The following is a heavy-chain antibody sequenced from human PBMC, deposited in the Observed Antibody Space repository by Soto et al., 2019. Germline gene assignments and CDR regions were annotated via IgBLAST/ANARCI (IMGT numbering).Heavy chain of an antibody. D-gene: IGHD2-8*01. Sequence: ASVKVSCKVSGYTLTELSMHWVRQAPGKGLEWMGGFDPEDGETIYAQKFQGRVTMTEDTSTDTAYMELSSLRSEDTAVYYCATDLYCTNGVCPRLDYWGQGTLVTVSS. CDR2: FDPEDGET. V-gene: IGHV1-24*01. J-gene: IGHJ4*02. CDR3: ATDLYCTNGVCPRLDY. CDR1: GYTLTELS.